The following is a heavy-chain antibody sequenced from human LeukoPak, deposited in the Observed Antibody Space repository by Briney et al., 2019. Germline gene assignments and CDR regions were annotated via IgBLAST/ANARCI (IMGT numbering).Heavy chain of an antibody. Sequence: GGSLRLSCAASTFTFDDYAVHWVRQAPGKGLEWVSGISWNSGSIGYADSVKGRFTISRDNAKNSLYLQMNSLRAEDTALYYCAKDTEPSYYDSSGYPAPYFDYWGQGTLVTVSS. V-gene: IGHV3-9*01. J-gene: IGHJ4*02. CDR1: TFTFDDYA. CDR2: ISWNSGSI. D-gene: IGHD3-22*01. CDR3: AKDTEPSYYDSSGYPAPYFDY.